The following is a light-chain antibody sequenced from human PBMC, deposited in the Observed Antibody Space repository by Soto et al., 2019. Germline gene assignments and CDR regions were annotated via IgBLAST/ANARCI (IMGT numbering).Light chain of an antibody. CDR2: DAS. CDR1: QTVGKD. V-gene: IGKV3-11*01. J-gene: IGKJ4*01. Sequence: IVLTQSPATLSLSPGERASLSCRASQTVGKDLAGYQVRPGQAPRLLIFDASTRATGVPPRFSGSRSGSDFTLTISSLDPEDFALYYCQQRSAWPFTFGGGT. CDR3: QQRSAWPFT.